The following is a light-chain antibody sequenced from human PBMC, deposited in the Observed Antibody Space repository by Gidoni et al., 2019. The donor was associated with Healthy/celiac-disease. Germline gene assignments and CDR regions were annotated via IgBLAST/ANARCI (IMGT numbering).Light chain of an antibody. J-gene: IGLJ2*01. V-gene: IGLV2-14*01. CDR1: SSDVGGYNY. Sequence: QSALTQPASVSGSPGQSITISCTGTSSDVGGYNYVSWYQQHPGKAPKLMIYEVSNRPSGVSNRFSGSKSGNTASLTISGLQAADEADYYCSSYTISSTHVVFGGGTKLTVL. CDR3: SSYTISSTHVV. CDR2: EVS.